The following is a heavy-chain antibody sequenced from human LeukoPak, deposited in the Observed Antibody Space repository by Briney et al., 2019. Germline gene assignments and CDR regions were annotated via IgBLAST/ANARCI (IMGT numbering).Heavy chain of an antibody. J-gene: IGHJ3*02. CDR1: GVTLSDHH. V-gene: IGHV3-72*01. D-gene: IGHD3-16*01. CDR3: ARDGGEGGNSAFDI. Sequence: GGSLRLSCAASGVTLSDHHMDWVRQTPGKGLEWVGRTKDKRRSYTTEYAASVKGRFIISRDDSKNSVYLQMNSLKTEDTVVYYCARDGGEGGNSAFDIWGQGTMVTVSS. CDR2: TKDKRRSYTT.